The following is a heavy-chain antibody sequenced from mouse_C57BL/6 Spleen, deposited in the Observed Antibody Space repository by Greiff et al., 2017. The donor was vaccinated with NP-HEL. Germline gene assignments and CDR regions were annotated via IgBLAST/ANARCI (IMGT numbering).Heavy chain of an antibody. CDR2: IDPEDGDT. CDR1: GFTIKDYY. D-gene: IGHD1-1*01. V-gene: IGHV14-1*01. J-gene: IGHJ2*01. Sequence: EVQLQQSGAELVRPGASVKLSCTASGFTIKDYYMHWVKQRPEQGLEWIGRIDPEDGDTEYAPKFKGKATMTADTSSNTAYLQLSSLTSEDTAVYYCTTEYYGGHDYWGQGTTLTVSS. CDR3: TTEYYGGHDY.